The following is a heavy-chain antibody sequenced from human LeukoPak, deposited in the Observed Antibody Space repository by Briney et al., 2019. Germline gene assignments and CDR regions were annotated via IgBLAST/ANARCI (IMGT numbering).Heavy chain of an antibody. Sequence: PGGSLRLSCAVSGFTFSSYAMQWVRQAPGKGLEWVAVISYDGSKKYYADSGKSRFTISKNNSKNPLYLQMNRLRAEGTAVHYCGRDVGERDYWGQGTLVTVSS. CDR1: GFTFSSYA. CDR2: ISYDGSKK. CDR3: GRDVGERDY. V-gene: IGHV3-30-3*01. J-gene: IGHJ4*02.